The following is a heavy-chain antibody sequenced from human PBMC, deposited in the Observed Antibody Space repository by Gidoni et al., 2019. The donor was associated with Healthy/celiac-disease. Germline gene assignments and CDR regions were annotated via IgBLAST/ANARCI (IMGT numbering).Heavy chain of an antibody. V-gene: IGHV3-48*01. CDR3: ARDLDYMDV. CDR1: GLTFSNYR. J-gene: IGHJ6*03. Sequence: EVQLVESGGGLVQPGGSLRLSCAASGLTFSNYRMNWVLQAPGKGLEWVSYISGSSTTKYSADSVRGRFTISRDNAKNSLYLQMNSLRAEDTAVYYCARDLDYMDVWGKGTTVTVSS. CDR2: ISGSSTTK.